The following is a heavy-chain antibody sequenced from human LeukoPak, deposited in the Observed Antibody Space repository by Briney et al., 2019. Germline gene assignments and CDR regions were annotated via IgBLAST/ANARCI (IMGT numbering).Heavy chain of an antibody. D-gene: IGHD6-19*01. CDR3: ARASGWYNSFDP. V-gene: IGHV3-48*04. J-gene: IGHJ5*02. CDR1: GFTFSSYI. CDR2: ISSSGGTI. Sequence: PGGSLRLSCAASGFTFSSYIMNWVRQAPGKGLEWVSYISSSGGTIYYADSVKGRFTISRDNAKNSLYLQMNSLRVEDTAVFYCARASGWYNSFDPWGQGTLVTVSS.